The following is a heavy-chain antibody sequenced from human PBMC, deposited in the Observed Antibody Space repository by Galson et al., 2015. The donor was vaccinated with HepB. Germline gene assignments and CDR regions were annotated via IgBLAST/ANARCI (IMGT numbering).Heavy chain of an antibody. V-gene: IGHV1-18*01. CDR1: GYTFTSYG. J-gene: IGHJ6*02. CDR2: ISAYNGNT. CDR3: ARDKVFGAAAGSYYYGMDV. Sequence: SVKVSCKASGYTFTSYGISWVRQAPGQGLEWMGWISAYNGNTNYAQKLQGRVTMTTDTSTSTAYMELRSLRSDDTAVYYCARDKVFGAAAGSYYYGMDVWGQGTTVTVSS. D-gene: IGHD6-13*01.